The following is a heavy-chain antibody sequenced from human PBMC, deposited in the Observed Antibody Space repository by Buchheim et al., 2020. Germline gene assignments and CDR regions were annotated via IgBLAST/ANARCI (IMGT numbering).Heavy chain of an antibody. D-gene: IGHD6-13*01. V-gene: IGHV3-15*01. CDR1: GLSFSNAW. CDR2: IKSKGDGGTT. CDR3: TTRIQQQLVVDY. Sequence: EVQLVESGGGLVKPGGSLRVSCAASGLSFSNAWMSWVRQAPGKGLEWVGRIKSKGDGGTTDYAAPVKGRFTIPRDDSENTLHLQMNSLKTEDTAVYYCTTRIQQQLVVDYWGQGTL. J-gene: IGHJ4*02.